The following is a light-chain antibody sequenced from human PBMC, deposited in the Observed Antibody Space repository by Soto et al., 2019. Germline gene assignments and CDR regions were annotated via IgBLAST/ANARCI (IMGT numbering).Light chain of an antibody. J-gene: IGLJ1*01. CDR3: YSCSRSSGTRYV. Sequence: QSVLTQPASVSGSPGQSITISCTGTSSDIGTYNYVSWYQQHPGQAPKLMIYDVSNRPSGVSDRFSGSKSGNTASLTISGLPAEDEADYYCYSCSRSSGTRYVFGTGTKVTVL. CDR2: DVS. CDR1: SSDIGTYNY. V-gene: IGLV2-14*03.